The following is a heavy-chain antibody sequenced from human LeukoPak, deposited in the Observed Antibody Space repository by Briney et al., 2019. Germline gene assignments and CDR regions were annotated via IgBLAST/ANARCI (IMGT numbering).Heavy chain of an antibody. D-gene: IGHD2/OR15-2a*01. J-gene: IGHJ4*02. CDR3: AKKPTSMAFDY. CDR1: GGSISSSSYY. V-gene: IGHV4-39*01. Sequence: SETLSLTCTVSGGSISSSSYYWGWIRQPPGKGLEWIGSIYYSGSTYYNPSLKSRVTISVDTSKNQFSLKLSSVTAADTAVYYCAKKPTSMAFDYWGQGTLVTVSS. CDR2: IYYSGST.